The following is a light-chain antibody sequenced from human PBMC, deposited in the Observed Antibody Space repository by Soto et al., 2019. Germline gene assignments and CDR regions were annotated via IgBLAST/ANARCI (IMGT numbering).Light chain of an antibody. V-gene: IGKV3-11*01. Sequence: EIVLTQSPATLSLSPGERATLSCRASQSVNNYLAWYQQKPGQAPRLLIYDASNRATGIPGRFSGSGSGTDFTLTISSLEPEDFAVYYWQQRSNWPPMYTFGQGTKVVIK. CDR2: DAS. J-gene: IGKJ2*01. CDR1: QSVNNY. CDR3: QQRSNWPPMYT.